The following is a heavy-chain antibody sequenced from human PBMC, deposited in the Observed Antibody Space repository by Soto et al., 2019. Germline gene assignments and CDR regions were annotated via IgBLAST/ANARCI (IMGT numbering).Heavy chain of an antibody. CDR1: GYTFTSYA. CDR2: TNAGNGNT. V-gene: IGHV1-3*01. D-gene: IGHD1-26*01. Sequence: APVKVSCKASGYTFTSYAMHWVRQAPGQRLEWMGWTNAGNGNTKYSQKFQGRVTITRDTSTSTAYMELSSLRSEDTAVYYCARARWGSPDAFDIWGQGTMVTVSS. J-gene: IGHJ3*02. CDR3: ARARWGSPDAFDI.